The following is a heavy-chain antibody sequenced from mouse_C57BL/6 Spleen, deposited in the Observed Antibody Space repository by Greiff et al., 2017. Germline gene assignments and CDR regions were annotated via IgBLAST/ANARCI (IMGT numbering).Heavy chain of an antibody. J-gene: IGHJ2*01. CDR3: AREERPGYFDY. Sequence: QVQLQQSGAELAKPGASVKLSCKASGYTFTSYWMHWVKQRPGQGLEWIGYINPSSGYTKYNQKFKGKATLTADKSSSTAYMQLSSLTYEDSAGYYCAREERPGYFDYWGQGTTLTVSS. V-gene: IGHV1-7*01. CDR2: INPSSGYT. CDR1: GYTFTSYW.